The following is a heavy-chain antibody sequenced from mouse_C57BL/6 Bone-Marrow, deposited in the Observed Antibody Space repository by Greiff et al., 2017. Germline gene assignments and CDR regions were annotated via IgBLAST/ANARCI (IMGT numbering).Heavy chain of an antibody. CDR1: GFSFNTYA. V-gene: IGHV10-1*01. CDR2: IRSKSNTYAT. CDR3: VRQGGRWCAY. Sequence: DVKLQESGGGLVQPKGSLKLSCAASGFSFNTYAMNWVRQAPGQGLEWVARIRSKSNTYATYYAVSVKDRLTISRDDPESMLYLQMNNWKAEDTAMYYCVRQGGRWCAYWGQGTLVTVSA. J-gene: IGHJ3*01.